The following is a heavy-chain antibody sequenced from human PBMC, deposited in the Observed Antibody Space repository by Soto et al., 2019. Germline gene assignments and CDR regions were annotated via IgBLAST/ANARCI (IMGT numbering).Heavy chain of an antibody. Sequence: GGSLRLSCAASGFTFSTFAMSWVRQAPGKGLEWLSGISGSGSRTYYADSVKGRFTISRDNSRTTLYLQMNSLRTEDTAVYYCAKDSYSSSWYYFDSWGQGMLVTVSS. CDR3: AKDSYSSSWYYFDS. J-gene: IGHJ4*02. CDR2: ISGSGSRT. CDR1: GFTFSTFA. V-gene: IGHV3-23*01. D-gene: IGHD2-2*01.